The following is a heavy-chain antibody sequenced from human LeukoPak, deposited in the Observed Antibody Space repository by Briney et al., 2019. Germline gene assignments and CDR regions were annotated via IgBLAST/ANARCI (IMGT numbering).Heavy chain of an antibody. J-gene: IGHJ4*02. D-gene: IGHD3-22*01. CDR2: INPNSGGT. Sequence: GASVKVSCKASGYTFTAYYVHWVRLAPGQGLEWMGWINPNSGGTNYAQKFQGRVTMTRNTSISTAYMELSRLKSDDTAVYYCARGSFYYDSSGYYFNDWGQGTLVTVSS. CDR3: ARGSFYYDSSGYYFND. CDR1: GYTFTAYY. V-gene: IGHV1-2*02.